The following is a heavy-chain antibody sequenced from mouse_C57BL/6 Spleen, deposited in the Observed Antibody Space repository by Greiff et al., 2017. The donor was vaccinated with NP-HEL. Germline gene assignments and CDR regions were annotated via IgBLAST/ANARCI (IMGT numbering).Heavy chain of an antibody. Sequence: VQLQQPGAELVKPGASVKVSCKASGYTFTSYWMHWVKQRPGKGLEWIGRINPSDSDTNYNQKFKGKATLTDDKSSSTTYMQLSSLTSEDSAVYYCAVGTMDYWGQGTSVTVSS. D-gene: IGHD4-1*01. J-gene: IGHJ4*01. V-gene: IGHV1-74*01. CDR2: INPSDSDT. CDR3: AVGTMDY. CDR1: GYTFTSYW.